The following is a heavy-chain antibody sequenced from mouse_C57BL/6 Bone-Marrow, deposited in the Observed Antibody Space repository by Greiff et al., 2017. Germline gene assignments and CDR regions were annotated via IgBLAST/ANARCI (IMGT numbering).Heavy chain of an antibody. Sequence: EVKLMESGGGLVKPGGSLKLSCAASGFTFSDYGMHWVRQAPEKGLEWVAYISSGSSTIYYADTVKGRFTISRDNAKNTLFLQMTSLRSEDTAMYYCAPYYYGSSCAVWGQGTLVTVSA. CDR3: APYYYGSSCAV. V-gene: IGHV5-17*01. CDR1: GFTFSDYG. D-gene: IGHD1-1*01. J-gene: IGHJ3*01. CDR2: ISSGSSTI.